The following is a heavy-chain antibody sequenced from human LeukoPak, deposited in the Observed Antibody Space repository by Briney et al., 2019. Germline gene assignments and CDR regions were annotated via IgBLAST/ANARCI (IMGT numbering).Heavy chain of an antibody. V-gene: IGHV4-61*02. D-gene: IGHD3-9*01. Sequence: SQALSLTCTVSGGSISSGSYYWSWIRQPAGKGLEWIGRIYTSGSTNYNPSLKSRVTISVDTSKNQFSLKLSSVTAADTAVYYCARAPYDILAGYFLFDSWGQGTLITVSS. CDR2: IYTSGST. CDR1: GGSISSGSYY. J-gene: IGHJ4*02. CDR3: ARAPYDILAGYFLFDS.